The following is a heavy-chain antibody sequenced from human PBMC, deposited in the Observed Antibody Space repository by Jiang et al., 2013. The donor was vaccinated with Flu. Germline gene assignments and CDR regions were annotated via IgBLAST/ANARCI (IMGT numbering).Heavy chain of an antibody. J-gene: IGHJ4*02. CDR1: GYSFTSYW. D-gene: IGHD4-17*01. Sequence: GAEVKKPGESLKISCKGSGYSFTSYWIGWVRQMPGKGLEWMGIIYPGDSDTRYSPSFQGQVTISADKSISTAYLQWSSLKASDTAMYYCARSDTHATVTSGYFDYWGQGTLVTVSS. CDR3: ARSDTHATVTSGYFDY. V-gene: IGHV5-51*01. CDR2: IYPGDSDT.